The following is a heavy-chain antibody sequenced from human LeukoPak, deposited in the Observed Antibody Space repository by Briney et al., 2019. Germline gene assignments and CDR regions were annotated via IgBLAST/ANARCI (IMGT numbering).Heavy chain of an antibody. J-gene: IGHJ1*01. CDR3: GKDPNGDYIGAFEFQR. CDR1: GFTFSNYA. CDR2: ITGSSGTS. V-gene: IGHV3-23*01. D-gene: IGHD4-17*01. Sequence: PGGSLRLSCAASGFTFSNYAMVWVRQAPGKGLEWVSAITGSSGTSDYADSVKGRFTISRDNSKNILYLQMNSLRGEDTAVYYCGKDPNGDYIGAFEFQRWGQGTLVTVSS.